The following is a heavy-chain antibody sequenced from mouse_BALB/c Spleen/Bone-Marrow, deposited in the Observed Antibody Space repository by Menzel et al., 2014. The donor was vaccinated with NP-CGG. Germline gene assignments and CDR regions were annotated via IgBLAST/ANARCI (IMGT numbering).Heavy chain of an antibody. CDR3: ARWLRKGFDY. CDR1: GYTFTSYN. J-gene: IGHJ2*01. V-gene: IGHV1-12*01. D-gene: IGHD2-2*01. Sequence: LQQSGAELVKPGASVKMSCKASGYTFTSYNMHWVKQTPGQGLEWIGAIYPGNGDTSYNQKFKGKATLTADKSSSTAYMQLSSPTSEDSAVYYCARWLRKGFDYWGQGTTLTVSS. CDR2: IYPGNGDT.